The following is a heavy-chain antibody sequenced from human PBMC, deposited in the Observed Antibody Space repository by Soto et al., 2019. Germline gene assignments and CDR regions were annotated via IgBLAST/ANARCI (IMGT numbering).Heavy chain of an antibody. V-gene: IGHV3-33*01. CDR3: ARRRDGGGVLDY. J-gene: IGHJ4*02. CDR1: GFTFSSYG. CDR2: IWYDGSNK. D-gene: IGHD1-1*01. Sequence: QVQLVESGGGVVQPGRSLRLSCAASGFTFSSYGMHWVRQAPGKGLEWVAVIWYDGSNKYYADSVKGRFTISRDNSKNPLYLQMNRLSAEDKDVYYCARRRDGGGVLDYWGQGTLVTVSS.